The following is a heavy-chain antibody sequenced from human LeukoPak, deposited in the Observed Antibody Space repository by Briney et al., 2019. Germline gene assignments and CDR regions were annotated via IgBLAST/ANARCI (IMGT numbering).Heavy chain of an antibody. CDR2: IYYSGST. CDR1: GFTFSGYE. J-gene: IGHJ4*02. CDR3: ARMYSSGWPPYYFDY. D-gene: IGHD6-19*01. Sequence: GSLRLSCAASGFTFSGYEMNWIRQPPGKGLEWIGSIYYSGSTYYNPSLKSRVTISVDTSKNQFSLKLSSVTAADTAVYYCARMYSSGWPPYYFDYWGQGTLVTVSS. V-gene: IGHV4-38-2*01.